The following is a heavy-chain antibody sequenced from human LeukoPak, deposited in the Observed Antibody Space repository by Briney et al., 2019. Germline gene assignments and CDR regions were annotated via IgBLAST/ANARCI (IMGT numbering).Heavy chain of an antibody. J-gene: IGHJ5*02. CDR3: ARAYSSSWYWNWFDP. CDR1: GDSLNTNTW. CDR2: IYPTGST. Sequence: SETLSLTCAVSGDSLNTNTWWSWVRQPPGKGLEWIGNIYPTGSTYYNPSLKSRVTISVDTSKNQFSLKVSSVSAADTAVYYCARAYSSSWYWNWFDPWGQGTLVTVSS. D-gene: IGHD6-13*01. V-gene: IGHV4-4*02.